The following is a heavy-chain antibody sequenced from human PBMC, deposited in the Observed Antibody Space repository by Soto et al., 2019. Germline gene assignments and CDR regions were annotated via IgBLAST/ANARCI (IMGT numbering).Heavy chain of an antibody. CDR1: GFTFSSYS. V-gene: IGHV3-30*03. D-gene: IGHD2-21*02. CDR2: VSKDGSDK. Sequence: GGSLRLSCAASGFTFSSYSMNWVRQAPGKGLEWVAVVSKDGSDKHYADSVKGRFTISRDNSENTLHLQMNSLSPADPGVYYCARSYCGDNCAPDYWGQGTPVTVSS. J-gene: IGHJ4*02. CDR3: ARSYCGDNCAPDY.